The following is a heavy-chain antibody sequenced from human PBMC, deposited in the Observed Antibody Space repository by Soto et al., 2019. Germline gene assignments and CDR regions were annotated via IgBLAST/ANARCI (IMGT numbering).Heavy chain of an antibody. V-gene: IGHV3-30*18. CDR3: VKPLREFDWFVSGFES. J-gene: IGHJ4*02. Sequence: GSLRLSCEASGFTFSNYGMHWVRQAPGKGLEWVAVISYDGSNKYYADSVKGRFTISRDNSQNTLYLQMNSLRAEDTALYYCVKPLREFDWFVSGFESWGLGALVTVSS. CDR1: GFTFSNYG. CDR2: ISYDGSNK. D-gene: IGHD3-9*01.